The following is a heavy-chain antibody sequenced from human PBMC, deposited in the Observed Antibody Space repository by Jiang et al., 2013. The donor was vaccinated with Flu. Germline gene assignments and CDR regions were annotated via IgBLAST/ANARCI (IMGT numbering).Heavy chain of an antibody. CDR2: LMPVTLTR. J-gene: IGHJ6*02. V-gene: IGHV5-10-1*01. CDR1: GTSITSFW. D-gene: IGHD3-10*01. CDR3: ARHLAAGTHFYYGMDV. Sequence: GSGTSITSFWISWVRQIARERPGVDGRLMPVTLTRNTARPSKGHVTISVDKSINTAYLQWSRLEASDTAMYYCARHLAAGTHFYYGMDVWGQGTTVTVSS.